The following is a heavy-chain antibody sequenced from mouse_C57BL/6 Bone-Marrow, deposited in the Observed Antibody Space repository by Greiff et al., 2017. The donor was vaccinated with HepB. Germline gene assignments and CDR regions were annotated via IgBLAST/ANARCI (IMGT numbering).Heavy chain of an antibody. CDR1: GYTFTSYW. CDR3: AREGTTWAMDY. CDR2: IHPNSGST. Sequence: VQLQQPGAELVKPGASVKLSCKASGYTFTSYWMHWVKQRPGQGLEWIGMIHPNSGSTNYNEKFKSKATLTVDKSSSTAYMQLSSLTSEDSAVYYCAREGTTWAMDYWGQGTSVTVSS. J-gene: IGHJ4*01. D-gene: IGHD1-1*01. V-gene: IGHV1-64*01.